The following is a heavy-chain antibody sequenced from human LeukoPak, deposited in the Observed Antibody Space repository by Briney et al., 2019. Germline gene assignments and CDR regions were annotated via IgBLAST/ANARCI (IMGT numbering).Heavy chain of an antibody. CDR1: GGSFSGYY. D-gene: IGHD5-18*01. CDR2: INHSGST. J-gene: IGHJ4*02. CDR3: ARGPRYSYGYD. Sequence: SETLSLTCAVYGGSFSGYYWSWIRQPPGKGLEWIGEINHSGSTNYNPSLKSRVTISVDTSKNQFSLKLSPVTAADTAVYYCARGPRYSYGYDWGQGTLVTVSS. V-gene: IGHV4-34*01.